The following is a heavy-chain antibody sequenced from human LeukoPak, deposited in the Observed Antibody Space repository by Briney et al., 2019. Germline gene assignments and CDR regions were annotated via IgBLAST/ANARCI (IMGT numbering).Heavy chain of an antibody. CDR2: IYPGDSDT. CDR3: ARSIAARQNWFDP. CDR1: GYSFTSYW. J-gene: IGHJ5*02. V-gene: IGHV5-51*01. D-gene: IGHD6-6*01. Sequence: GESLKISCKGSGYSFTSYWVGWVRQMPGKGLEWMGIIYPGDSDTRYSPSFQGQVTISADKSISTAYLQWSSLKASDTAMYYCARSIAARQNWFDPWGQGTLVTVSS.